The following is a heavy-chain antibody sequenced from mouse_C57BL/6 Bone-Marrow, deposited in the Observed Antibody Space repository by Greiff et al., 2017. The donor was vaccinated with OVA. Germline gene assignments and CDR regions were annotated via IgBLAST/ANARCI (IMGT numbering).Heavy chain of an antibody. D-gene: IGHD2-4*01. CDR1: GYTFTEYS. CDR3: ARHGPPYDYAWFAY. V-gene: IGHV1-62-2*01. Sequence: VQLQESGAELVKPGASVKLSCKASGYTFTEYSIHWVKQRSGQGLEWIGWFYPGSGSINYNEKFKVKATLPADKSSSTVYIELSRLTSEDSAVYFCARHGPPYDYAWFAYWGQGTLVTVSA. CDR2: FYPGSGSI. J-gene: IGHJ3*01.